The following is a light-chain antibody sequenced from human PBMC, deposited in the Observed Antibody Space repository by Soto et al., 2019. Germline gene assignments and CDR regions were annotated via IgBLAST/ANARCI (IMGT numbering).Light chain of an antibody. CDR1: QSVSSN. J-gene: IGKJ1*01. Sequence: EIVMTQSPATLSVSPGERATLSCRASQSVSSNLAWYQQKPGQAPRLLIYGASTRATGIPARFSGSGSGTEFTLTISSLQSEEFAVYYWQQYNNWPPWTFGHGTKVYIK. CDR2: GAS. V-gene: IGKV3-15*01. CDR3: QQYNNWPPWT.